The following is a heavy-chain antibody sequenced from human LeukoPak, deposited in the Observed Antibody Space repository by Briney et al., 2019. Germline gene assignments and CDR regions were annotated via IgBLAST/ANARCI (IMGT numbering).Heavy chain of an antibody. CDR1: GFTFSSYA. J-gene: IGHJ4*02. CDR2: VGTSADT. V-gene: IGHV3-23*01. Sequence: GGSLRLPCLASGFTFSSYAMDWVRQAPGQGLQWVSAVGTSADTYYADSVRGRFTISRDNSKNTLYLQMDSLRAEDTAIYYCTRKTPSRTPFDYWGQGILVTVSS. CDR3: TRKTPSRTPFDY. D-gene: IGHD2-2*01.